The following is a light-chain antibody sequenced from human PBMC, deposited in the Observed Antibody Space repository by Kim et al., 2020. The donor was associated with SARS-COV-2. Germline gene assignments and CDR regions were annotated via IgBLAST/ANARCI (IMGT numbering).Light chain of an antibody. CDR2: AAS. CDR1: QSISSY. Sequence: ASVGDRVTITCRASQSISSYLNWYQQKPGKAPKLLIYAASSLQSGVPSRFSGSGSGTDFTLTISSLQPEDFATYYCQQSYSTPGTFGGGTKVDIK. CDR3: QQSYSTPGT. V-gene: IGKV1-39*01. J-gene: IGKJ4*01.